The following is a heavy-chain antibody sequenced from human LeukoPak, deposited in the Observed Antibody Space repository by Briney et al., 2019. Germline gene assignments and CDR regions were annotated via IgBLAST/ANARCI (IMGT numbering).Heavy chain of an antibody. CDR2: IQYEGSEK. CDR3: AREGGTIEIGEFDY. V-gene: IGHV3-30*02. J-gene: IGHJ4*02. CDR1: GLTFTFSTSG. Sequence: GGSLRLSCAASGLTFTFSTSGIHSVRQAPGKGLEWVAFIQYEGSEKYYADSVKGRCTTSRDNSKNTVYLQMNSLTGEDTAIYYCAREGGTIEIGEFDYWGQGTLVTVSS. D-gene: IGHD3-16*02.